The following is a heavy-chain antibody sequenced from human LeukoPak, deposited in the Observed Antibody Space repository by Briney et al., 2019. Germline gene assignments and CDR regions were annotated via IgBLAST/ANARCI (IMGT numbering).Heavy chain of an antibody. CDR3: ARASGITMVRGERYYYYGMDV. Sequence: SETLSLTCTVSGGSISTDSYYWAWIRQPPGKGLEWIGSIFYSGSTHYNPSLKSRATISVDTSKNQFSLKLSSVTAADMAVYYCARASGITMVRGERYYYYGMDVWGQGTTVTVSS. D-gene: IGHD3-10*01. J-gene: IGHJ6*02. V-gene: IGHV4-39*07. CDR1: GGSISTDSYY. CDR2: IFYSGST.